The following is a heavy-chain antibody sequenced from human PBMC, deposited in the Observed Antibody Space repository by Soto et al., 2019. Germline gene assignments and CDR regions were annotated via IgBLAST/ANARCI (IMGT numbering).Heavy chain of an antibody. CDR1: GFTFSSHG. CDR3: AKGGYSSGWYLDY. Sequence: LRLSCAASGFTFSSHGMHWVRQAPGRGLEWVAVFTYDGINKHYADSMKGRFTISRDNSKNTLSLQMNSLRVEDTAVYYCAKGGYSSGWYLDYWGQGTLVTVSS. D-gene: IGHD6-19*01. J-gene: IGHJ4*02. CDR2: FTYDGINK. V-gene: IGHV3-30*18.